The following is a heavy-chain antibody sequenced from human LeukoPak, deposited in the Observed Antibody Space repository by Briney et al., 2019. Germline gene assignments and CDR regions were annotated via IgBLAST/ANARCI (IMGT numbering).Heavy chain of an antibody. CDR2: ISSTSSTI. Sequence: GGSLRLSCAASGLTFSSYSMNWVRQAPGKGLEWVSYISSTSSTIYYADSVKGRFTISRDNAKNSLYLQMNSLRAEDTAVYYCARGQDTVVTSRDAFDIWGQGTMVTVSS. CDR3: ARGQDTVVTSRDAFDI. CDR1: GLTFSSYS. J-gene: IGHJ3*02. V-gene: IGHV3-48*04. D-gene: IGHD4-23*01.